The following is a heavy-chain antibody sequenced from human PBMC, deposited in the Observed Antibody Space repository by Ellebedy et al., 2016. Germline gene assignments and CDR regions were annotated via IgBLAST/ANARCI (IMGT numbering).Heavy chain of an antibody. CDR2: ITSSGNAK. CDR1: GFTFSSYG. CDR3: ARVRKPYNSFHSLGY. J-gene: IGHJ4*02. D-gene: IGHD1-1*01. Sequence: GGSLRLSCAASGFTFSSYGMHWVRQAPGKGLEWVSYITSSGNAKYYADSVKGRFTISRDNARESVSLQMNSLRAEDTAVYYCARVRKPYNSFHSLGYWGQGTLVIVSS. V-gene: IGHV3-48*04.